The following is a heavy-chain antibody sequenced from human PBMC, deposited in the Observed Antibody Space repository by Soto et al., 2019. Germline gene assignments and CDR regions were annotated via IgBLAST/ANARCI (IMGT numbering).Heavy chain of an antibody. CDR2: INHSGST. V-gene: IGHV4-34*01. CDR3: ARGDLDLGYCSGGSCYAGDY. J-gene: IGHJ4*02. D-gene: IGHD2-15*01. Sequence: SETLSLTCAVYGGSFSGYYWSWIRQPPGKGLEWIGEINHSGSTNYNPSLKSRVTISVDTSKNQFSLKLSSVTAADTAVYYCARGDLDLGYCSGGSCYAGDYWGQGTLVTVSS. CDR1: GGSFSGYY.